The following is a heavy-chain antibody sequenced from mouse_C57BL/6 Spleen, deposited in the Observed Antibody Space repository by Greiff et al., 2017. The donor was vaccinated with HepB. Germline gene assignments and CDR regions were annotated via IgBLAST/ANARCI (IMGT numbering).Heavy chain of an antibody. J-gene: IGHJ2*01. CDR3: ARRGITTVVAKRGYFDY. CDR1: GYTFTSYW. V-gene: IGHV1-50*01. Sequence: QVHVKQPGAELVKPGASVKLSCKASGYTFTSYWMQWVKQRPGQGLVWIGEIDPSDSYTNYNQKFKGKATLTVDTSSSTAYMQLSSLTSEDSAVYYCARRGITTVVAKRGYFDYWGQGTTLTVSS. D-gene: IGHD1-1*01. CDR2: IDPSDSYT.